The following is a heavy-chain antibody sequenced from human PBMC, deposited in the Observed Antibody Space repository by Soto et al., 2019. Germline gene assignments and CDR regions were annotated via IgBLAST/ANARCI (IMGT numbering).Heavy chain of an antibody. Sequence: PSETLSLTFSVSVGSINSDDHYWTLMRQPPGKGLEWIGSIYYSGTTNYNPSLKSRITVSIDTSKNQFSLNLTSVTAADTALYYCASQRRGGYWFAPWGQGTPVTVSS. V-gene: IGHV4-30-4*01. CDR3: ASQRRGGYWFAP. CDR2: IYYSGTT. J-gene: IGHJ5*02. CDR1: VGSINSDDHY.